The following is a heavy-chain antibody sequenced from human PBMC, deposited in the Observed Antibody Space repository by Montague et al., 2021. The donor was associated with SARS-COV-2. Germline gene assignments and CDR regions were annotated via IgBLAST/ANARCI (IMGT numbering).Heavy chain of an antibody. CDR2: IYTSGST. CDR1: GGSISSGSYY. CDR3: ARESGSPTYYYYYGMDV. D-gene: IGHD1-26*01. V-gene: IGHV4-61*02. Sequence: LSLTCTVSGGSISSGSYYWSWIRQPAGKGLEWIGRIYTSGSTNYNPSLKSRVTISVDTSKNQLSLKLSPVTAADTAVYYCARESGSPTYYYYYGMDVWGQGTTVTVSS. J-gene: IGHJ6*02.